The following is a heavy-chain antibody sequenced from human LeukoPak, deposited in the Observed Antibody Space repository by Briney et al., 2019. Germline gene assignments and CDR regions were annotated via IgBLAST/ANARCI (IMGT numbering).Heavy chain of an antibody. CDR3: ARGLVGGYYSSSF. CDR2: ISSSSSYI. D-gene: IGHD6-13*01. V-gene: IGHV3-21*01. Sequence: GRSLRLSCAASGFTFSSYSMNWVRQAPGKGLEWVSSISSSSSYIYYADSLKGRFTISRDNAKNSLYLQMNSLRAEDTAVYYCARGLVGGYYSSSFWGQGTLVTVSS. CDR1: GFTFSSYS. J-gene: IGHJ4*02.